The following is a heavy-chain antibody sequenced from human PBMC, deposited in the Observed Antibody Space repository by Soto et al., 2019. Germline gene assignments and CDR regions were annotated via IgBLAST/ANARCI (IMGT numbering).Heavy chain of an antibody. Sequence: GGSLRLSCAASGFTISSIYMSWVRQAPGKGLEWVSVIYSGDSTYYADSVKGRFTISRDNSKNTLYLQMNSLRAEDTAVYYCTRDHPGKLDYWGQGTLVTVSS. J-gene: IGHJ4*02. CDR1: GFTISSIY. CDR2: IYSGDST. CDR3: TRDHPGKLDY. V-gene: IGHV3-66*01.